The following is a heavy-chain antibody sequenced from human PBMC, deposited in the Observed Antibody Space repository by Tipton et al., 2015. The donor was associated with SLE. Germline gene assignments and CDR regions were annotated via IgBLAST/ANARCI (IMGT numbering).Heavy chain of an antibody. Sequence: TLSLTCTVSGGSISSSSYYWGWIRQPPGKRLEWIGSIYYSGSTYYNPSLKSRVTISVDTSKNQFSLKLSSVTAADTAVYYCARESGSSNYYYYGMDVWGQGTTVTVSS. J-gene: IGHJ6*02. D-gene: IGHD1-26*01. CDR3: ARESGSSNYYYYGMDV. V-gene: IGHV4-39*07. CDR2: IYYSGST. CDR1: GGSISSSSYY.